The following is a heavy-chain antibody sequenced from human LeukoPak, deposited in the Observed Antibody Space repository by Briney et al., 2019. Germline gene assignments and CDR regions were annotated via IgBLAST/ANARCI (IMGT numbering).Heavy chain of an antibody. D-gene: IGHD2-2*01. Sequence: SETLSPTCTVSGGSISSGSYYWSWIRQPAGKGLEWIGRIYTSGSTNYSPSLKSRVTISVDTSKNQFSLKLGSVTAADTAVYYCARAVPAALVSRWFDPWGQGTLVTVSS. CDR2: IYTSGST. J-gene: IGHJ5*02. CDR3: ARAVPAALVSRWFDP. V-gene: IGHV4-61*02. CDR1: GGSISSGSYY.